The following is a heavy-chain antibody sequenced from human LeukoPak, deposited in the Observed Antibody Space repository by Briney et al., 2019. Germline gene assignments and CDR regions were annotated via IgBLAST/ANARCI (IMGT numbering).Heavy chain of an antibody. CDR1: DGSISSYY. D-gene: IGHD4-11*01. V-gene: IGHV4-4*07. CDR2: IYTSGST. Sequence: PSETLSLTCTVSDGSISSYYWSWIRQPAGKGLKWIGRIYTSGSTNYNPSLKSRVTMSVDTSKSQCSLKLSSVTAADTAVYYCARDSFFYSNYYYYGMDVWGQGTTVTVSS. CDR3: ARDSFFYSNYYYYGMDV. J-gene: IGHJ6*02.